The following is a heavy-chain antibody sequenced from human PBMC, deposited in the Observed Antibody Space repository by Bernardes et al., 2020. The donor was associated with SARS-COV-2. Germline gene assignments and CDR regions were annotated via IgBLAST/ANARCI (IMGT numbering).Heavy chain of an antibody. J-gene: IGHJ4*02. CDR1: GFRFSGSG. CDR3: AKVVDYDILIGHDY. V-gene: IGHV3-23*01. CDR2: ISCSGTST. D-gene: IGHD3-9*01. Sequence: GGSLRLSCAASGFRFSGSGMSWVRQAPGKGLEWVSSISCSGTSTYYADSLKGRFTISRDNSENTLYLQMNSLRAEDTAVYYCAKVVDYDILIGHDYWGQGTLVTVSS.